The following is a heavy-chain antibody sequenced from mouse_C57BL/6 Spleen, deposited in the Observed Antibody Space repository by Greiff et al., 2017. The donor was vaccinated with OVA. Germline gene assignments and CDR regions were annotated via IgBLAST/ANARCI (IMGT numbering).Heavy chain of an antibody. J-gene: IGHJ3*01. CDR1: GFTFSSYG. CDR3: ARQGDGSSYWVAY. D-gene: IGHD1-1*01. V-gene: IGHV5-6*01. CDR2: ISSGGSYT. Sequence: EVQGVESGGDLVKPGGSLKLSCAASGFTFSSYGMSWVRQTPDKRLEWVATISSGGSYTYYPDSVKGRFTISRDNAKNTLYLQMSSLKSEDTAMYYCARQGDGSSYWVAYWGQGTLVTVSA.